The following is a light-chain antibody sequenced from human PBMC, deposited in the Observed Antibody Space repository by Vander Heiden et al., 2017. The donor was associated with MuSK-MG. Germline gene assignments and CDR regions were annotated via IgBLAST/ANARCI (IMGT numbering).Light chain of an antibody. Sequence: LLTQSRATLSLSPAERATLSCRASESVSNYLAWYQQQPGHAPRLLIYDASNRATATPAMFSGSGSGTYFPLTIDSLEPEDSVVYFCQQSSTWPITFGPGTKVEIK. V-gene: IGKV3-11*01. CDR3: QQSSTWPIT. CDR1: ESVSNY. CDR2: DAS. J-gene: IGKJ3*01.